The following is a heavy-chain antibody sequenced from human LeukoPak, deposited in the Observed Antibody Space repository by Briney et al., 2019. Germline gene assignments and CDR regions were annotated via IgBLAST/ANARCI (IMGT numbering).Heavy chain of an antibody. Sequence: ESGPTLVQPTQTLTLTCTFSGFSLTTSGMCVSWIRQPPEKALEWLARIDWDDDKYYSTSLKTRLTISKGTSKNQVVLTMTNMDPVDTATYYCARSQSNKYYFDYWGQGTLVTVSS. CDR1: GFSLTTSGMC. D-gene: IGHD1/OR15-1a*01. J-gene: IGHJ4*02. CDR2: IDWDDDK. CDR3: ARSQSNKYYFDY. V-gene: IGHV2-70*11.